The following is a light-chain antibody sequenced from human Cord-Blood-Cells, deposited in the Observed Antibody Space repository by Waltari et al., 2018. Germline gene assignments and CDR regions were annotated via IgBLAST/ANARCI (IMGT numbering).Light chain of an antibody. CDR1: KLGDNY. V-gene: IGLV3-1*01. CDR3: QAWDSSTGV. Sequence: SYELTQPPSVSVSPGQTASITCSGDKLGDNYACWYQQKPGQSPVLVSYQDSKRPSGIPERFSGSNSGNTATLTISGTQAMDEADYYCQAWDSSTGVFGGGTKLTVL. CDR2: QDS. J-gene: IGLJ2*01.